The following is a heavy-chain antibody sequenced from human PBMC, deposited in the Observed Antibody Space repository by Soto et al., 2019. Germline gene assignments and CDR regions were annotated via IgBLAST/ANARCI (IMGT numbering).Heavy chain of an antibody. CDR2: ISGSDT. CDR1: GVTFNSYA. Sequence: PGGSLRLSCVASGVTFNSYAVSWVRQNPGKGLEWISTISGSDTYHAGSVKGRFTLSRDNSKNMLYLQMNSLRADDTAVYYCAKGSAEGSPYYFDYWGPGTLVTVSS. V-gene: IGHV3-23*01. J-gene: IGHJ4*02. CDR3: AKGSAEGSPYYFDY.